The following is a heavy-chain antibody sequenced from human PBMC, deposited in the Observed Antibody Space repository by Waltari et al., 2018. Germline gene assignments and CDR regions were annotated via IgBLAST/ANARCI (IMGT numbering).Heavy chain of an antibody. D-gene: IGHD6-13*01. V-gene: IGHV4-59*01. Sequence: QVQLQESGPGLVKPSETLSLTCTVSGGSISGYYWSWIRQPPGKGLEWIGYIYYSGSTNYNPSLKSRVTISVDTSKNQFSLKLSSVTAADTAVYYCARAGTGSSSWYANWGQGTLVTVSS. CDR3: ARAGTGSSSWYAN. CDR2: IYYSGST. J-gene: IGHJ4*02. CDR1: GGSISGYY.